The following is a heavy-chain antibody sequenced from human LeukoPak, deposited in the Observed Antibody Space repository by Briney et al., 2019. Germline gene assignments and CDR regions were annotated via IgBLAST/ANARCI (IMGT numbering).Heavy chain of an antibody. V-gene: IGHV3-13*01. CDR3: ARGGIRVSGIDEFDY. CDR1: GFTFTNYD. CDR2: IGIRGDT. J-gene: IGHJ4*02. D-gene: IGHD6-19*01. Sequence: HPGGSLRLSCAASGFTFTNYDMHWVRQATGKGLEWVSAIGIRGDTYYSGSVKGGFTISRENAENSLYLQMNSLRAEDTAVYYCARGGIRVSGIDEFDYWGQGTLVTVSS.